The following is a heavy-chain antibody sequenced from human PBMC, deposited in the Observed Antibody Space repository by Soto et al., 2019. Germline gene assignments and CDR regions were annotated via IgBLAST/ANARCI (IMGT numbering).Heavy chain of an antibody. Sequence: ASVKVCFKVSGYFLTALSIHWVRQAPGKGLEWMGGFDREDGETIYAQKFQGRVTMIEDTSTDSAYMELSSLTSEDTAIYYCAHGEGIVKSIVYFDSWGQGTLVTVSS. CDR3: AHGEGIVKSIVYFDS. V-gene: IGHV1-24*01. CDR2: FDREDGET. J-gene: IGHJ4*02. D-gene: IGHD1-26*01. CDR1: GYFLTALS.